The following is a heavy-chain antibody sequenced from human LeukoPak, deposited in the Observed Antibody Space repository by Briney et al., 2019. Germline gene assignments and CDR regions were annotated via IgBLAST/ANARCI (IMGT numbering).Heavy chain of an antibody. V-gene: IGHV1-18*01. Sequence: ASVKVSCTASGYTFTSYGISWVRQAPGQGLEWMGWISAYNGNTNYAQKLQGRVTMTTDTSTSTAYMELRSLRSDDTAVYYCARVGDSSSWYWFDPWGQGTLVTVSS. D-gene: IGHD6-13*01. CDR2: ISAYNGNT. J-gene: IGHJ5*02. CDR3: ARVGDSSSWYWFDP. CDR1: GYTFTSYG.